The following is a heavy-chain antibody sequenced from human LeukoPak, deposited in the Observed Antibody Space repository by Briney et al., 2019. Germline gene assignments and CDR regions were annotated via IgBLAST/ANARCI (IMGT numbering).Heavy chain of an antibody. Sequence: GGSLRLSCAASGFTFSSYSMNWVRQAPGKGLEWVSSISSSSSYIYYADSVKGRFTISRDNAKNSLYLQMNSLRAEDTAVYYCAPLSPVKDSSGYYSPYTVDYWGQGTLVTVSS. V-gene: IGHV3-21*01. CDR1: GFTFSSYS. CDR2: ISSSSSYI. D-gene: IGHD3-22*01. CDR3: APLSPVKDSSGYYSPYTVDY. J-gene: IGHJ4*02.